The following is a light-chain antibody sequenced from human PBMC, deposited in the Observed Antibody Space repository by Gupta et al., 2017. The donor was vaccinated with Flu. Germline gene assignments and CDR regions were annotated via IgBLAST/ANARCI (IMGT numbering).Light chain of an antibody. CDR2: EVK. J-gene: IGLJ2*01. CDR3: SSYTSSSTLVI. CDR1: NSDVGYYNY. V-gene: IGLV2-14*01. Sequence: QSALTQPASVSGSPGQSLTISCTGTNSDVGYYNYVSWYQQHPGKAPKVIIYEVKNRPSGVSNRFSGSKSGNTASLTISGLQAEDEADYYCSSYTSSSTLVIFGGGTKLTVL.